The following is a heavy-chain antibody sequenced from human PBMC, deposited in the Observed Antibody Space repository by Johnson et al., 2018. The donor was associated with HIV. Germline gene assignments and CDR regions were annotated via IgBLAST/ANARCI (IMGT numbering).Heavy chain of an antibody. CDR2: ISWNSGII. CDR3: ARDIAPLAGRYAFDI. CDR1: GFIFDDYA. Sequence: VQLVESGGGLVQPGRSLRLTCAASGFIFDDYAMYWVRQAPGKGLEWVSGISWNSGIIGYADSVKGRFTISRDNAKNSLYLQMNSLRAEDTAGYYCARDIAPLAGRYAFDIWGQGTMVTVSS. V-gene: IGHV3-9*01. D-gene: IGHD6-13*01. J-gene: IGHJ3*02.